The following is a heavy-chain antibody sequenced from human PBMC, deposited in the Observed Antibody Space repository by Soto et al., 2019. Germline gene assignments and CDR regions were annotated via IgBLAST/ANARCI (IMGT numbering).Heavy chain of an antibody. Sequence: PGGSLRLSCAASGFTFSSYAMSWVRQAPGKGLEWVSAISGSGGNTYYADSVKGRFTISRDNSKNTLYLQMNSLRAEDTALYYCAKGFGWLEKNDAFDIWGQGKMVTVSS. CDR2: ISGSGGNT. V-gene: IGHV3-23*01. J-gene: IGHJ3*02. D-gene: IGHD6-19*01. CDR3: AKGFGWLEKNDAFDI. CDR1: GFTFSSYA.